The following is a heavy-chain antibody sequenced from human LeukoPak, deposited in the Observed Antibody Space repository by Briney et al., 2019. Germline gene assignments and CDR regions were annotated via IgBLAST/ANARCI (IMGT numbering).Heavy chain of an antibody. CDR2: IYYSGST. Sequence: SETLSLTCTVSGGSISSYYWSWIRQPPGKGLEWIGDIYYSGSTNYNPSLKSRVTIALDTSKNQFSLKLNSVTAADTAVYYCARFGTSSSRFFDQWGQGTLVTVSS. D-gene: IGHD6-6*01. V-gene: IGHV4-59*01. CDR3: ARFGTSSSRFFDQ. CDR1: GGSISSYY. J-gene: IGHJ4*02.